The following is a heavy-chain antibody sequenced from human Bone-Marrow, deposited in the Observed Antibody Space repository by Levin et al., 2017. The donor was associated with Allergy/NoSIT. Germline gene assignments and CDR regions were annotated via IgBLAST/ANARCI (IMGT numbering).Heavy chain of an antibody. V-gene: IGHV4-39*07. D-gene: IGHD2-2*03. J-gene: IGHJ4*02. CDR1: GGSISSSSYY. Sequence: PSETLSLTCTVSGGSISSSSYYWGWIRQPPGKGLEWIGSIYYSGSTYYNPSLKSRVTISVDTSKNQFSLKLSSVTAADTAVYYCARVDDLNFDYWGQGTLVTVSS. CDR2: IYYSGST. CDR3: ARVDDLNFDY.